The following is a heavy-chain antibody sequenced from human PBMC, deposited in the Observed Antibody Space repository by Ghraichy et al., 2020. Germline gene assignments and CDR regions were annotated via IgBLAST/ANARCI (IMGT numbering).Heavy chain of an antibody. D-gene: IGHD1-26*01. Sequence: GGSLRLSCAASGFIFSNAWMSWVRQAPGKGLEWVGRIKSKTDGGTTDYAAPVKGRFTISRDDSKNTLYLQMNSLKSEDTAVYYCTTGPEWELLSYYYGMDVWGQGTTVTVSS. J-gene: IGHJ6*02. V-gene: IGHV3-15*01. CDR3: TTGPEWELLSYYYGMDV. CDR1: GFIFSNAW. CDR2: IKSKTDGGTT.